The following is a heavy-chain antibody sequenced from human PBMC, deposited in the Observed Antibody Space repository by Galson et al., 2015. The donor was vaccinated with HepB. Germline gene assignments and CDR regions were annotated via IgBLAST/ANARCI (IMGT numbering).Heavy chain of an antibody. V-gene: IGHV2-5*02. CDR3: AHRQITPEPFDY. CDR1: GFSLSTSGVG. D-gene: IGHD1-14*01. Sequence: PALVKPTQTLTLTCTFSGFSLSTSGVGVGWIRQPPGKALEWLALIYWDDDKRYSPSLKSRLTITKDTSKKQVVLTMTNMDPVDTATYYCAHRQITPEPFDYWGRGTRVTVSS. CDR2: IYWDDDK. J-gene: IGHJ4*01.